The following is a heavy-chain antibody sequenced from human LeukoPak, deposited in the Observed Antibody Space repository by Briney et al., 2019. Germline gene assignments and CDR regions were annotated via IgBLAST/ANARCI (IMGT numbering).Heavy chain of an antibody. CDR3: ARGNIVATILGGLHGTTAFDF. D-gene: IGHD5-12*01. J-gene: IGHJ4*02. CDR2: MIQSGSS. Sequence: PSETLSLTCGVSGGVFSDYYWSWIRQAPGKGLEWIGEMIQSGSSNYNPFLRSRVTISGDTSRNQFSLKLNSLTAADTAVYYCARGNIVATILGGLHGTTAFDFWGQGILVTVSS. CDR1: GGVFSDYY. V-gene: IGHV4-34*01.